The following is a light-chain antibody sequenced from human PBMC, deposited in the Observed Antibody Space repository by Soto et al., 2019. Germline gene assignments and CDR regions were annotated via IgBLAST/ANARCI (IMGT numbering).Light chain of an antibody. CDR1: QSVSSSY. Sequence: EIVLTQSPGTLSLSPGERATLSCRASQSVSSSYLAWYQQKPGQAPRLLIFGSSSTATGIPDRFSASGSGTDFSLTISRLEPEDFGVYYCQQYGYELLTFGGGTKVDIK. CDR3: QQYGYELLT. CDR2: GSS. V-gene: IGKV3-20*01. J-gene: IGKJ4*01.